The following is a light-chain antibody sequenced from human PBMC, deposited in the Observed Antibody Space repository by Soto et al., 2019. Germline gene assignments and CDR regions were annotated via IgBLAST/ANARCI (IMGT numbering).Light chain of an antibody. Sequence: EIVLTQSPATLSLSPGERATLSCRASQSVSTFLAWYQQKPGQAPRLLLYDASNRATGIPARFSGSGSGTDFTLSISSLEPEDFAVYYCQQRSNGPPITFGQGTRLEIK. V-gene: IGKV3-11*01. CDR1: QSVSTF. J-gene: IGKJ5*01. CDR3: QQRSNGPPIT. CDR2: DAS.